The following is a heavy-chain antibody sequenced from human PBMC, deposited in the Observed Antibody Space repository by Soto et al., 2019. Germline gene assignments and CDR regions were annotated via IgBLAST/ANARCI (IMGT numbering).Heavy chain of an antibody. CDR3: ARWEKSHIAAAGIAPGLENNWLEP. Sequence: SETLSLTCAVYGGSFSGYYWSWIRQPPGKGLEWIGEINHSGSTNYNPSLKSRVTISVDTSKNQFSLKRSSVTAADTAVYYCARWEKSHIAAAGIAPGLENNWLEPWGQGTLATVSS. J-gene: IGHJ5*02. D-gene: IGHD6-13*01. CDR1: GGSFSGYY. CDR2: INHSGST. V-gene: IGHV4-34*01.